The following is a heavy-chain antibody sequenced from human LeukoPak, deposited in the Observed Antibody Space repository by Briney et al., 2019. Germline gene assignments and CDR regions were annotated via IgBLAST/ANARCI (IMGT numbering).Heavy chain of an antibody. CDR3: ARRSIVGATIDY. D-gene: IGHD1-26*01. J-gene: IGHJ4*02. Sequence: GESLKISCKGSGYSFTNYWIGWVRQMSGKGLEWMGIIYPGDSDTRYSPSFQGQVTISVDKSISIAYLQWSSLKASDTAMYYCARRSIVGATIDYWGQGTLVIVSS. CDR2: IYPGDSDT. CDR1: GYSFTNYW. V-gene: IGHV5-51*01.